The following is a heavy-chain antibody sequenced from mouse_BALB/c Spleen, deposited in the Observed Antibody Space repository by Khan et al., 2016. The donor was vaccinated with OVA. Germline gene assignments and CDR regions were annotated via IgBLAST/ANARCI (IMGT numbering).Heavy chain of an antibody. CDR1: GFTFSSYG. D-gene: IGHD2-1*01. Sequence: EVVLVESGGDLVKPGGSLKLSCAASGFTFSSYGMSWVRQTPDKRLECVATISSGGSYTYYPDSVKGRFTISRDNAKNTLYLQMSSLKSEDTAMYYCAIYYGNYYFDYWGQGTTLTVSS. J-gene: IGHJ2*01. CDR3: AIYYGNYYFDY. V-gene: IGHV5-6*01. CDR2: ISSGGSYT.